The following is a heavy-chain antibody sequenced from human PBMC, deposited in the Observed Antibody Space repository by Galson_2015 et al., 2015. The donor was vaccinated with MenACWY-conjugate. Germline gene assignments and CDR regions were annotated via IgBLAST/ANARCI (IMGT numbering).Heavy chain of an antibody. Sequence: NAYSMNWVRQAPGKGLEWVSWIGTKDTEMQYMDSVKGRFSISRDNAKNSLYLEMNSLRDENTAVYYCARGSKTYPTYCGGDCYHWGRGTLVTVSS. V-gene: IGHV3-48*02. CDR1: NAYS. CDR2: IGTKDTEM. D-gene: IGHD2-21*02. CDR3: ARGSKTYPTYCGGDCYH. J-gene: IGHJ5*02.